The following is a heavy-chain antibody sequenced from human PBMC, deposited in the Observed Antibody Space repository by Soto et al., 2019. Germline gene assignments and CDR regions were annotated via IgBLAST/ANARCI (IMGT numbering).Heavy chain of an antibody. V-gene: IGHV4-31*03. CDR3: AGKPNALSYFDY. Sequence: PSETLSLTCTVSGGSISSGGYYWTWIRQLPGEGLEWIAYIHHAGPTYYNPSLQSRITISVDTSQNQFSLKLNSVTAADTAVYFCAGKPNALSYFDYWGQGALFTVPQ. D-gene: IGHD2-8*01. CDR1: GGSISSGGYY. J-gene: IGHJ4*02. CDR2: IHHAGPT.